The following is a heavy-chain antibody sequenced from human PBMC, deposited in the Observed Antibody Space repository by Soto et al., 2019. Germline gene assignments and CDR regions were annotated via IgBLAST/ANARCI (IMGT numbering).Heavy chain of an antibody. CDR1: GGTFSSYA. D-gene: IGHD3-22*01. J-gene: IGHJ4*02. CDR3: ARGYYYDGSGYYPVDY. CDR2: IIPIFGTA. Sequence: SVKVSCKASGGTFSSYAISWVRQAPGQGLEWMGGIIPIFGTANYAQKFQGRVTITADESTSTAYMELSSLRSEDTAVYYCARGYYYDGSGYYPVDYWGQGTLVTVSS. V-gene: IGHV1-69*13.